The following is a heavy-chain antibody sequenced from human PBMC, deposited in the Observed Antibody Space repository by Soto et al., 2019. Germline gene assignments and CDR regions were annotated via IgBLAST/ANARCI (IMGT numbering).Heavy chain of an antibody. CDR2: IDHIGTT. V-gene: IGHV4-34*01. CDR1: GGAFSDYY. Sequence: QVQLQQWGAGLLKPSETLSLTCAVYGGAFSDYYWSWIRQPPGKGLEWIGEIDHIGTTSYNPSLKRRVTSSADMANKQFSLTLTPVTAVDAALYYCARDRNLRIWGQGTLVADSS. J-gene: IGHJ4*02. D-gene: IGHD1-7*01. CDR3: ARDRNLRI.